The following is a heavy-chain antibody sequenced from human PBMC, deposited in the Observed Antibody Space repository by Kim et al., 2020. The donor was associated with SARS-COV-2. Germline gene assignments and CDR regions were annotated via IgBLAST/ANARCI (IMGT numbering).Heavy chain of an antibody. V-gene: IGHV3-23*01. D-gene: IGHD3-10*01. Sequence: AESVKGRFTISRNNSKNALFVEMNGLRGGDTGLYYCARDRNYPRDAFDIWGQGTMVTVSS. J-gene: IGHJ3*02. CDR3: ARDRNYPRDAFDI.